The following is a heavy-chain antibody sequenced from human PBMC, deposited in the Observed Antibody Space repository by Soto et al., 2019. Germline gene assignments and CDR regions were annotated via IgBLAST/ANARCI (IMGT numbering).Heavy chain of an antibody. Sequence: GSVKVYCKAYGYTFTGYYMHLVRQAPGQGLEWIGWMNPNSGGTNYAHKFQGRVTMTRDTSISTAYMDLSRLRSYETAVYYCARDRTGVAAAGSEYYYYYYGMDVWEQGTTVTVSS. CDR1: GYTFTGYY. CDR3: ARDRTGVAAAGSEYYYYYYGMDV. J-gene: IGHJ6*01. V-gene: IGHV1-2*07. CDR2: MNPNSGGT. D-gene: IGHD6-13*01.